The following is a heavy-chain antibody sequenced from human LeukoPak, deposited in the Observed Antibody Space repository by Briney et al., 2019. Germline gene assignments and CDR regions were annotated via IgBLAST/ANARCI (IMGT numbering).Heavy chain of an antibody. CDR3: ARGRLPKWFGELFSGFDDAFDI. V-gene: IGHV4-39*07. J-gene: IGHJ3*02. CDR2: IYYSGST. D-gene: IGHD3-10*01. Sequence: KPSETLSLTCTVSGGSISSSSYYWGWIRQPPGKGLEWIGSIYYSGSTSYNPSLKSRVTISVDRSKNQFSLKLSSVTAADTAVYYCARGRLPKWFGELFSGFDDAFDIWGQGTMVTVSS. CDR1: GGSISSSSYY.